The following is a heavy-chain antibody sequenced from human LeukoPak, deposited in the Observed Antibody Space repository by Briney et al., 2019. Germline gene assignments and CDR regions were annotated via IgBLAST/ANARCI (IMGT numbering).Heavy chain of an antibody. Sequence: GASVKVSCKASGYTFTSYAMHWVRQAPGQRLEWMGWINAGNGNTKYSHNLQGRVTITRDTSASTAYMELSSLRSEDTAVHYCAVSDCSSTSCYYYYGMDVWGQGTTVTVSS. CDR3: AVSDCSSTSCYYYYGMDV. V-gene: IGHV1-3*01. J-gene: IGHJ6*02. CDR2: INAGNGNT. CDR1: GYTFTSYA. D-gene: IGHD2-2*01.